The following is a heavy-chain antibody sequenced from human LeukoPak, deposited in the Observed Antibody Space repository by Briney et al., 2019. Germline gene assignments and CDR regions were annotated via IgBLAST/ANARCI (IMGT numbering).Heavy chain of an antibody. CDR3: ARGPASGSNFAWFDP. V-gene: IGHV4-34*01. Sequence: SETLSLTCAVYGGSLSNYYWSWIRQPPGKGLEWIGEINHSGSTKDNPSLKSRVTISVDMSKNQFSLELSSVTAADTAVYYCARGPASGSNFAWFDPWGQGTLVTVSS. D-gene: IGHD3-10*01. CDR1: GGSLSNYY. CDR2: INHSGST. J-gene: IGHJ5*02.